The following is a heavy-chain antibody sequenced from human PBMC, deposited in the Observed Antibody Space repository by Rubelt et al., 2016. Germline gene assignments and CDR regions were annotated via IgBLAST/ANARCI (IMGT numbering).Heavy chain of an antibody. CDR1: GGSISSSSYY. CDR3: ARHDSSSSSGPTYGMDV. Sequence: QLQLQESGPGLVKPSETLSLTCTVSGGSISSSSYYWGWIRQPPGKGLEWIGSIYYSGSPYYNPSLKSRIPISVNTSNNHVSLRLSSVTAADTAVYYCARHDSSSSSGPTYGMDVWGQGTTVTVSS. CDR2: IYYSGSP. D-gene: IGHD6-6*01. J-gene: IGHJ6*02. V-gene: IGHV4-39*01.